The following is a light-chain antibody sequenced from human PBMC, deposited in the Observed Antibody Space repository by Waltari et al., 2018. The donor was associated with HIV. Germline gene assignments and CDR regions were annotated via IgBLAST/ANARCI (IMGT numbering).Light chain of an antibody. J-gene: IGLJ1*01. CDR2: DVS. CDR1: SSGVGSYNY. CDR3: CSYAGSNTYL. V-gene: IGLV2-23*02. Sequence: QSALTPPASVSGFPGPSITISCPGRSSGVGSYNYVSWYQQHPGKPPKLLLYDVSKRPSVVSNRFSGSKSGNTASLTISGLQAEDEADYYCCSYAGSNTYLFGTGTEVTVL.